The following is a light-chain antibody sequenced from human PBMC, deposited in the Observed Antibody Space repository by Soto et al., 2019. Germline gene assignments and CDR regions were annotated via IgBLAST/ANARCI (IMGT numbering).Light chain of an antibody. Sequence: QPVLTQSPSASASLGASVKLTCTLSSGHSSYAIAWHQQQPEKGPRYLMKLNSDGSHSKGDGIPDRFSGSSSGAECYLTISSLQSEDEADYYCQTWGTGLSWVFGGGTKLTVL. V-gene: IGLV4-69*01. CDR3: QTWGTGLSWV. CDR2: LNSDGSH. J-gene: IGLJ3*02. CDR1: SGHSSYA.